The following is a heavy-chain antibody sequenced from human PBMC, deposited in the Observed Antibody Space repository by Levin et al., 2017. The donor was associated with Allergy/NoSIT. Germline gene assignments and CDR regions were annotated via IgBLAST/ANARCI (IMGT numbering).Heavy chain of an antibody. CDR2: ISYDGSNK. Sequence: LSLTCAASGFTFSSYGMHWVRQAPGKGLEWVAVISYDGSNKYYADSVKGRFTISRDNSKNTLYLQMNSLRAEDTAVYYCAKLYYDILTGYYIGAFDIWGQGTMVTVSS. D-gene: IGHD3-9*01. CDR1: GFTFSSYG. V-gene: IGHV3-30*18. J-gene: IGHJ3*02. CDR3: AKLYYDILTGYYIGAFDI.